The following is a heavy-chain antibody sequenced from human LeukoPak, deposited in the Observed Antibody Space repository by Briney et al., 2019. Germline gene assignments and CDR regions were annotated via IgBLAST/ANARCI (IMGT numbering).Heavy chain of an antibody. CDR3: AEGYSYGYYYFDY. V-gene: IGHV3-23*01. CDR2: ISGSGGST. Sequence: GGSLRLSCAASGFTFSSYAMSWVRQAPGKGLEWVSAISGSGGSTYYADSVKGRFTISRDNSKNTLYLQMSSLRAEDTAVYYCAEGYSYGYYYFDYWGQGTLVTVSS. D-gene: IGHD5-18*01. J-gene: IGHJ4*02. CDR1: GFTFSSYA.